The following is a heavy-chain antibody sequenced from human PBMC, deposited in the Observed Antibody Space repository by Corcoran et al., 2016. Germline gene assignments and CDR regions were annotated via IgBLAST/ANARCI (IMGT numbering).Heavy chain of an antibody. V-gene: IGHV4-59*11. D-gene: IGHD5-18*01. CDR1: GASIRSHY. J-gene: IGHJ6*02. CDR2: IYDSGST. Sequence: QVQLQESGPGLVKPSETLSLTCTVSGASIRSHYWSWTRQPPGKGLEWIGYIYDSGSTSYNPSLRSRATILVDTSKNQLSLNLTSVPAADTAMYDCVRVRYSYGIYYGMDVWGQGTTVTVFS. CDR3: VRVRYSYGIYYGMDV.